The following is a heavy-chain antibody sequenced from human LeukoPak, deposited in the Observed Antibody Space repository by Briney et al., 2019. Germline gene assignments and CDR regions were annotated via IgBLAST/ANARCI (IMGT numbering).Heavy chain of an antibody. Sequence: GGSLRLSCAASGFTFSRHSMNWVRQAPGKGLEWVSSSSTSSSYIYYADSVKGRFTISRDNAKNSLYLQMNNLRAEDTAIYYCARAPGYQFLTNWGQGTLVTVSS. D-gene: IGHD6-13*01. V-gene: IGHV3-21*01. CDR3: ARAPGYQFLTN. J-gene: IGHJ4*02. CDR1: GFTFSRHS. CDR2: SSTSSSYI.